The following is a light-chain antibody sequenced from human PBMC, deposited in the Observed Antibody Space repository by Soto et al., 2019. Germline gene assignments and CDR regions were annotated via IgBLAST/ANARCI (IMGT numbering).Light chain of an antibody. J-gene: IGLJ2*01. CDR3: SSYTSSSTLV. V-gene: IGLV2-14*01. Sequence: QSVLTQPASVSGSPGQSITISCTGTSSDVGAYNYVSWYQQHPGKAPKLMIYDVSNRPSGVSSRFSGSKSGNTASLTISGLQAEDEADYCCSSYTSSSTLVFGGGTKLTVL. CDR2: DVS. CDR1: SSDVGAYNY.